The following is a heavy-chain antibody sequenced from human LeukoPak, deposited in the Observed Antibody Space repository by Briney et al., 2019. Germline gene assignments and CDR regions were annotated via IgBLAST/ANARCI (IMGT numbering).Heavy chain of an antibody. J-gene: IGHJ4*02. CDR1: GFTFINAW. Sequence: GGSLRLSCAASGFTFINAWMSWVRQAPGKGLEWVCRIKSKTDGGTTDYAARVKGRFTISRVDSKNTLYLQMNSLKTEDTAVYYCTTAYYDFWSGYYRFDYWGQGTLVTVSS. CDR3: TTAYYDFWSGYYRFDY. V-gene: IGHV3-15*01. CDR2: IKSKTDGGTT. D-gene: IGHD3-3*01.